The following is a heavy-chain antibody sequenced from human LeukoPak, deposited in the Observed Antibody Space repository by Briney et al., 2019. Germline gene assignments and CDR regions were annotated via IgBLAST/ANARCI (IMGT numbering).Heavy chain of an antibody. CDR2: IYYSGST. CDR3: ASLNYDSSGYYSNFDY. Sequence: KASETLSLTCTVSRGSISSSRYYWSWIRQPPGKGLEWIGSIYYSGSTYYNRSLKSRVTISVDTSKNQFSLKLSSVTAADTAVYYCASLNYDSSGYYSNFDYWGQGTLVTVSS. D-gene: IGHD3-22*01. J-gene: IGHJ4*02. CDR1: RGSISSSRYY. V-gene: IGHV4-39*01.